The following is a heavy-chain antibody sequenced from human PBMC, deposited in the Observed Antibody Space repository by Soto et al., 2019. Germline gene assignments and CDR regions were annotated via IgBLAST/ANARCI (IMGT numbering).Heavy chain of an antibody. CDR3: ARDPNTYDFWSGFDWFDP. V-gene: IGHV1-18*01. CDR2: ISAYNGNT. D-gene: IGHD3-3*01. CDR1: GYTFTSYG. Sequence: ASVKASCKSSGYTFTSYGISWVRQAPGQGLEWMGWISAYNGNTNYAQKLQGRVTMTTDTSTSTAYMELRSLRSDDTAVYYCARDPNTYDFWSGFDWFDPWGQGTLVTVSS. J-gene: IGHJ5*02.